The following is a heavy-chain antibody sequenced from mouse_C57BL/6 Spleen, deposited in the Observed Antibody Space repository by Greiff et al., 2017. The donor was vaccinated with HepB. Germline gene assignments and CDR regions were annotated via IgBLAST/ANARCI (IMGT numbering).Heavy chain of an antibody. CDR1: GYTFTDYY. CDR3: ARAYYKGIYYFDY. D-gene: IGHD2-12*01. J-gene: IGHJ2*01. V-gene: IGHV1-26*01. CDR2: INPNNGGT. Sequence: EVQLQQSGPELVKPGASVKISCKASGYTFTDYYMNWVKQSHGKSLEWIGDINPNNGGTSYNQKFKGKATLTVDKSSSTAYMELRSLTSEDSAVYYCARAYYKGIYYFDYWGQGTTLTVSS.